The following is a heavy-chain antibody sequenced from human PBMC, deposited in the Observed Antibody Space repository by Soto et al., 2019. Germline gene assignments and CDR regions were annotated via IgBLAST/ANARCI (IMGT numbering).Heavy chain of an antibody. CDR1: GYSFTSYW. CDR3: ATAGDSSGWYWYFDL. CDR2: IYPGDSDT. Sequence: GESLKISCKGSGYSFTSYWIGWVRQMPGKGLEWMGIIYPGDSDTRYSPSFQGQVTISADKSISTAYLQWSSLKASDTAMYYCATAGDSSGWYWYFDLWGRGTLVTVSS. D-gene: IGHD6-19*01. J-gene: IGHJ2*01. V-gene: IGHV5-51*01.